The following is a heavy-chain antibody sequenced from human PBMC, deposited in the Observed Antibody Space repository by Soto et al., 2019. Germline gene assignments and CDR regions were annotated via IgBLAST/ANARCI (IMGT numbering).Heavy chain of an antibody. CDR2: IHAGEKNT. J-gene: IGHJ4*02. V-gene: IGHV1-3*01. CDR3: SSFLRALTSLGVAYPVYF. Sequence: QVQLVQSGAEVTKPGASVKVSCKASGYPFSNYAIHWVRQAPGHRLEWVGWIHAGEKNTRYSHNFRGRITITSDQSANSTYMELSSLEIEGIDVYYCSSFLRALTSLGVAYPVYFWGQGTLVTVSS. CDR1: GYPFSNYA. D-gene: IGHD3-3*01.